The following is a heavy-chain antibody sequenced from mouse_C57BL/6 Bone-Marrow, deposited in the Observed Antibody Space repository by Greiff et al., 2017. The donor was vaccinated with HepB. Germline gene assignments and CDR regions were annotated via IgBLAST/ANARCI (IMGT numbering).Heavy chain of an antibody. CDR1: GFNIKDDY. CDR2: IDPENGDT. J-gene: IGHJ3*01. D-gene: IGHD1-1*01. CDR3: TLYYYGAY. Sequence: EVQLQHSGAELVRPGASVKLSCTASGFNIKDDYMHWVKQRPEQGLEWIGWIDPENGDTEYASKFQGKATITADTSSNTAYLQLSSLTSEDTAVYYCTLYYYGAYWGQGTLVTVSA. V-gene: IGHV14-4*01.